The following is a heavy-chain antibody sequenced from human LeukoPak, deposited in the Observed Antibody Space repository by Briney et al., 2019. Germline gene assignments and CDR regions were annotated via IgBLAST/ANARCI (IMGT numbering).Heavy chain of an antibody. V-gene: IGHV3-7*03. CDR1: GYTFSSYW. D-gene: IGHD2-2*01. CDR3: AKLQTAVVPAATLGFDS. J-gene: IGHJ4*02. Sequence: GGSLRLSCAASGYTFSSYWMDWVRQAPGKGLEWVANIKEDGSEKYYVDSVKGRFTISRDNAKKSLYLQMNSLRAEDTAIYYCAKLQTAVVPAATLGFDSWGQGTLVTVSS. CDR2: IKEDGSEK.